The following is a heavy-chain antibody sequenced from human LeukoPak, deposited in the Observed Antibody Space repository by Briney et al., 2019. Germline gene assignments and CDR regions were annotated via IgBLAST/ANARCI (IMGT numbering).Heavy chain of an antibody. Sequence: PGGSLRLSCAASGFTFSSYWMHWVRQAPGKGLVWVSRINSDGSSTSYADSVKGRFTISRDNAKNTLYLQMDSLRAEDTAVYYCARERYGDYDFDYWGQGTLVTVSS. CDR2: INSDGSST. CDR1: GFTFSSYW. J-gene: IGHJ4*02. CDR3: ARERYGDYDFDY. D-gene: IGHD4-17*01. V-gene: IGHV3-74*01.